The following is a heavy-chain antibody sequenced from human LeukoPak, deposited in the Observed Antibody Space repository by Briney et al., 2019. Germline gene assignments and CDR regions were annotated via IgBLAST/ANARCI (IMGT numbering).Heavy chain of an antibody. V-gene: IGHV3-43*01. D-gene: IGHD3-10*01. Sequence: PGGSLRLSCAASGFTFDDYTMHWVRQALGKGLEWVSLITWDGGSTYYADSVKGRFTISRDNSKNSLYLQMNSLRTEDTALYYCAKGKNTGSYLSHVDYWGQGTLVTVSS. CDR2: ITWDGGST. CDR1: GFTFDDYT. CDR3: AKGKNTGSYLSHVDY. J-gene: IGHJ4*02.